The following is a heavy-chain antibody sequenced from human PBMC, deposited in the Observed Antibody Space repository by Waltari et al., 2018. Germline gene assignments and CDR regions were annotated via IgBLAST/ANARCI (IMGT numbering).Heavy chain of an antibody. Sequence: QAQRVESGGGGVQPGGYLRICCAASGLNFNNHGMQWVRQAPGKGPEWVAFIEYDGYNKHYADSVKVRFTISRDNSKDTLYLQLSGLSREDTAVYSCAKGPDSSHYFSNWLDPWGQGTLVTVSS. V-gene: IGHV3-30*02. CDR3: AKGPDSSHYFSNWLDP. CDR2: IEYDGYNK. CDR1: GLNFNNHG. J-gene: IGHJ5*02. D-gene: IGHD3-22*01.